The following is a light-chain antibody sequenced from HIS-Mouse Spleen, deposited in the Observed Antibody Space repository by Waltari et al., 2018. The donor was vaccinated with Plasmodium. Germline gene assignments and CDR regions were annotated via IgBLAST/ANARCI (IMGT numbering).Light chain of an antibody. CDR1: QSVSSN. J-gene: IGKJ3*01. Sequence: EIVMTQSPATLSVSPGERATLSCRASQSVSSNLAWYQQKPGQAPRRLIYGASTRAPGIPARLSGSGSGTEFTLTISSLQSEDFAVYYCQQYNNWSFTFGPGTKVDIK. V-gene: IGKV3-15*01. CDR2: GAS. CDR3: QQYNNWSFT.